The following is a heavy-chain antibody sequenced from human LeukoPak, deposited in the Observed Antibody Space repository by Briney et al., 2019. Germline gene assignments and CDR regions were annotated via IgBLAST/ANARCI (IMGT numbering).Heavy chain of an antibody. CDR3: ARGSGGYARDDY. CDR1: GGSISSSSHY. V-gene: IGHV4-39*01. D-gene: IGHD3-22*01. J-gene: IGHJ4*02. Sequence: SETLFLTCTVSGGSISSSSHYWGWIRQPPGKGLEWIGSIYYSGNTYYNPSLKSRVTISIDTSKNQFSLKLSSVTAADTAVYYCARGSGGYARDDYWGQGTLVTVSS. CDR2: IYYSGNT.